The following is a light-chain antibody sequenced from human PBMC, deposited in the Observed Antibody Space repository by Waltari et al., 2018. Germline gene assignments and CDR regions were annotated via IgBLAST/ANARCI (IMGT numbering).Light chain of an antibody. Sequence: DIQMTQSPSTLSASVGDTVIISCRASQSITTSLAWYQQKPGKAPDVLIYGASNLESGVPSRFSGSGSGTEFTLTISSLQPDDFATYYCQQYKSYKTFGQGTRVE. CDR3: QQYKSYKT. V-gene: IGKV1-5*03. CDR1: QSITTS. J-gene: IGKJ1*01. CDR2: GAS.